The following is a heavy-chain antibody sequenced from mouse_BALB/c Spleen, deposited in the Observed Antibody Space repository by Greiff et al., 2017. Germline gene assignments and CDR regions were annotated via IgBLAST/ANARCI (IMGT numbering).Heavy chain of an antibody. V-gene: IGHV5-9-4*01. Sequence: EVQGVESGGGLVKPGGSLKLSCAASGFTFSSYAMSWVRQSPEKRLEWVAEISSGGSYTYYPDTVTGRFTISRDNAKNTLYLEMSSLRSEDTAMYYCAMVTTSYYAMDYWGQGTSVTVSS. D-gene: IGHD1-1*01. CDR2: ISSGGSYT. J-gene: IGHJ4*01. CDR3: AMVTTSYYAMDY. CDR1: GFTFSSYA.